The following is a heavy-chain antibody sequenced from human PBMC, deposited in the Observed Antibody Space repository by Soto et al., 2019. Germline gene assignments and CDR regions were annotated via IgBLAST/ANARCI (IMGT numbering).Heavy chain of an antibody. CDR2: ISGYNGNT. J-gene: IGHJ6*02. CDR3: ARDVFCGGAPACPDMDV. D-gene: IGHD2-21*01. Sequence: ASVKVSCKAPGYTFSGYSITWVRQAPGQGLEWMGRISGYNGNTNYARTLRGRLTLTTDTSTSTAYMELRSLTSDDTAVYYCARDVFCGGAPACPDMDVWGQGTTVTVSS. V-gene: IGHV1-18*04. CDR1: GYTFSGYS.